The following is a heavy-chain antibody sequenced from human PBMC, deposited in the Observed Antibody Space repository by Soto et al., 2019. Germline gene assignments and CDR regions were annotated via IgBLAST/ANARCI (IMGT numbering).Heavy chain of an antibody. D-gene: IGHD3-22*01. CDR1: GFTFSSYA. CDR2: ISYDGSNK. Sequence: GGSLRLSCAASGFTFSSYAMHWVRQAPGKGLEWVAVISYDGSNKYYADSVKGRFTISRDNSKNTLYLQMNSLRAEDTAVYYCAREGVGTMIVVVNRGFFDYWGQGTLVTVSS. J-gene: IGHJ4*02. V-gene: IGHV3-30-3*01. CDR3: AREGVGTMIVVVNRGFFDY.